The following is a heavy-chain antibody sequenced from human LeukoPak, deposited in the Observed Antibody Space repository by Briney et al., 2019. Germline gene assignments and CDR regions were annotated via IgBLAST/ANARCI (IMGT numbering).Heavy chain of an antibody. CDR1: GFSLVTSGMC. J-gene: IGHJ3*02. CDR3: AHTGYDFWSDMEGNAFDI. V-gene: IGHV2-70*11. D-gene: IGHD3-3*01. CDR2: IDWDDDK. Sequence: ESGPALVKPTQTLTLTCTFSGFSLVTSGMCVSWIRQPPGKALEWLARIDWDDDKYYTTSLKTRLSISKDTSKNQVVLTMTNMDPVDTATYYCAHTGYDFWSDMEGNAFDIWGQGTMVTVSS.